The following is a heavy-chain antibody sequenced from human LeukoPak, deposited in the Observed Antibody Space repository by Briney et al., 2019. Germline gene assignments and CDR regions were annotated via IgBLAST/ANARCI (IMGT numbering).Heavy chain of an antibody. CDR2: INHSGST. CDR1: GGSFSGYY. D-gene: IGHD2-2*02. Sequence: PSETLSLTCAVYGGSFSGYYWSWIRQPPGKGLEWIGEINHSGSTNYNPSLKSRVTISVDTSKNQFSLKLSSVTAADTAVYYCARHIGYCSSTSCYTLGYYYGMDVWGQGTTVTVSS. CDR3: ARHIGYCSSTSCYTLGYYYGMDV. J-gene: IGHJ6*02. V-gene: IGHV4-34*01.